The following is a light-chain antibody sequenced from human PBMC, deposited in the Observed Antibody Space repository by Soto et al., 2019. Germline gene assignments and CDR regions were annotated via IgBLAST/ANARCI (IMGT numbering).Light chain of an antibody. J-gene: IGKJ1*01. CDR1: QTISSW. CDR2: KAS. Sequence: DIQMTQSPSTLSGSVGDRVTITCRASQTISSWLAWYQQKPGKAPKLLMYKASTLKSGVASRFSGSGSGTEFTLTISRLQPDDLSTYYCQHYKSYSEAYGQGTKVELK. CDR3: QHYKSYSEA. V-gene: IGKV1-5*03.